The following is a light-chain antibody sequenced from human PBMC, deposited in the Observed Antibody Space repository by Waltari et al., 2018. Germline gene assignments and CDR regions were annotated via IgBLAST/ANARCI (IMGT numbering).Light chain of an antibody. V-gene: IGKV1-39*01. CDR3: QQSYSTPFT. CDR1: QGVSTY. Sequence: IRMTQSPASLSASTGDRVTISCRASQGVSTYLAWYQQKPGKAPSLLIYAASSLQSGVPSRFSGSGSGTDFTLTISSLQPEDFATYYCQQSYSTPFTFGPGTKVEIK. J-gene: IGKJ3*01. CDR2: AAS.